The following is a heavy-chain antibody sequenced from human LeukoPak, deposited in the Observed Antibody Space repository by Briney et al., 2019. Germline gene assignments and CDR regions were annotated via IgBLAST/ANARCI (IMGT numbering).Heavy chain of an antibody. CDR3: ARAHGDYDFWSGKLPDAFDI. J-gene: IGHJ3*02. V-gene: IGHV3-7*01. CDR2: IKQDGSET. Sequence: GGSLRLSCAASGFTFSSYWMSWVRQAPGKGLEWVANIKQDGSETSYVDSVKGRFTISRDNAKTSLYLQMNSLSAEDTAVYYCARAHGDYDFWSGKLPDAFDIWGQGTMVTVSS. D-gene: IGHD3-3*01. CDR1: GFTFSSYW.